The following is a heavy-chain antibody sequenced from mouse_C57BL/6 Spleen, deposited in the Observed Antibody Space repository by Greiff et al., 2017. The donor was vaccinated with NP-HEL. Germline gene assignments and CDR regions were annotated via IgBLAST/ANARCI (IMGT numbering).Heavy chain of an antibody. D-gene: IGHD4-1*01. CDR2: IDPETGGT. V-gene: IGHV1-15*01. J-gene: IGHJ2*01. CDR1: GYTFTDYE. CDR3: TRSLTGKRDYFDY. Sequence: VQLQQSGAELVRPGASVTLSCKASGYTFTDYEMHWVKQTPVHGLEWIGAIDPETGGTAYNQKFKGKAILTADKSSSTAYMELRSLTSEDSAVYYCTRSLTGKRDYFDYWGQGTTLTVSS.